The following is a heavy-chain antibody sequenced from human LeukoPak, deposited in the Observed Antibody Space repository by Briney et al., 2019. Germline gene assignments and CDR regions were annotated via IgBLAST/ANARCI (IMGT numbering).Heavy chain of an antibody. V-gene: IGHV3-23*01. CDR3: TKDPSIAVAGIYYYGMDV. CDR2: ISGSGGST. CDR1: GFTFSSYA. Sequence: PGGSLRLSCAASGFTFSSYAMSWVRQAPGKGLEWVSAISGSGGSTYYADSVKGRFTISRDNSKNTLYLQMNSLRAEDTAVYYCTKDPSIAVAGIYYYGMDVWGQGTTVTVSS. J-gene: IGHJ6*02. D-gene: IGHD6-19*01.